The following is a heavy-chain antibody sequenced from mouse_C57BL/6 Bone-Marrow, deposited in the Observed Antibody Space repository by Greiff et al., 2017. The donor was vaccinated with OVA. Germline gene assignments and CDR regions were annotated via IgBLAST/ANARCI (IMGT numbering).Heavy chain of an antibody. CDR3: ARLRILRYCYAMDY. Sequence: EVQLQQSGPELVKPGASVKMSCKASGYTFTDYNMHWVKQSHGKSLEWIGYINPNNGGTSYNQKFKGKATLTVNKSSSTAYMELRSLTSEDSAVYYCARLRILRYCYAMDYWGQGTSVTVSS. V-gene: IGHV1-22*01. J-gene: IGHJ4*01. CDR2: INPNNGGT. CDR1: GYTFTDYN. D-gene: IGHD1-1*01.